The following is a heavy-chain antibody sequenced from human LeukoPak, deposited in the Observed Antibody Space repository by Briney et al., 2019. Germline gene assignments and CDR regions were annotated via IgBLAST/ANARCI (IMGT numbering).Heavy chain of an antibody. J-gene: IGHJ4*02. CDR1: GGSLSGEK. V-gene: IGHV4-59*08. D-gene: IGHD1-26*01. Sequence: PSETLSLNCTISGGSLSGEKWNWFRQPPGKGLEWIGYIYYSGNTNYNPSLKSRVTISVDTSKNQFSLKLNSVTAADTAVYYCARGQGGNYYLNYFDYWGQGALVTVSS. CDR3: ARGQGGNYYLNYFDY. CDR2: IYYSGNT.